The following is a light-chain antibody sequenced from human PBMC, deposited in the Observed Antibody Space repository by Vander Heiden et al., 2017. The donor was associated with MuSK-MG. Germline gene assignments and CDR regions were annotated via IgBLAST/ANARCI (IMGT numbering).Light chain of an antibody. CDR1: SSNIGNNY. V-gene: IGLV1-51*02. CDR3: GTWDSSLSVV. J-gene: IGLJ2*01. CDR2: ENN. Sequence: QSVLTQPPSVSAAPGQKVTIYCSGSSSNIGNNYVSWYQQLPGTAPKLLIYENNKRPSGIPDRFSGSKSGTSATLGITGLQTGDEADYYCGTWDSSLSVVFGGGTKLTVL.